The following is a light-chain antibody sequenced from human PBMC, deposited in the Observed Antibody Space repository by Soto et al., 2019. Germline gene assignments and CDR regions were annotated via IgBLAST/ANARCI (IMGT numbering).Light chain of an antibody. V-gene: IGKV1-33*01. Sequence: DIQMTQSPSSLSASVGDRVTINCQASQDISNYLNWYQQKPGKAHKLLIYDASNLETGVPSRFSGSGSGTDFTFNISSLQPEDIAAYYCQQYDNLPPLTFGGGTKVEIK. J-gene: IGKJ4*01. CDR2: DAS. CDR1: QDISNY. CDR3: QQYDNLPPLT.